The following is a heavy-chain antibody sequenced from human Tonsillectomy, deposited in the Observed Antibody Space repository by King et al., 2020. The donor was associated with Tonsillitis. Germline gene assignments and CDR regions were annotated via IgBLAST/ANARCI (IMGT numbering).Heavy chain of an antibody. CDR3: ARARGLDDSSGYYYVMDY. J-gene: IGHJ4*02. D-gene: IGHD3-22*01. Sequence: VQLQESGPGLVKPSQTLSLTCTVSGGSISSGGYYWSWIRQHPGKGLEWIGYLYYSGSTYYHPSLKSRVTISVDTSKNQFSLKLRSVTAADTAVYYCARARGLDDSSGYYYVMDYWGQGTLVTVSS. V-gene: IGHV4-31*03. CDR2: LYYSGST. CDR1: GGSISSGGYY.